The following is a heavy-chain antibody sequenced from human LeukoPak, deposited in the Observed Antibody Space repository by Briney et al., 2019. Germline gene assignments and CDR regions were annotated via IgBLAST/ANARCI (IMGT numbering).Heavy chain of an antibody. J-gene: IGHJ4*02. V-gene: IGHV3-21*04. CDR1: GFTFSSYS. Sequence: PGGSLRLSCAASGFTFSSYSMNWVRQAPGKGLEWVSSISSSSSYIYYADSVKGRFTISRDNAKKSLYLQMNSLRVEDTALYSCIKDLTPGGLDSWGQGTLVTVSS. CDR2: ISSSSSYI. D-gene: IGHD2-8*02. CDR3: IKDLTPGGLDS.